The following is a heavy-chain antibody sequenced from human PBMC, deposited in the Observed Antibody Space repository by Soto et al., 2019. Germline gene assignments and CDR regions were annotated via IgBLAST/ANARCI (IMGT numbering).Heavy chain of an antibody. CDR2: INTNTGNP. D-gene: IGHD6-13*01. J-gene: IGHJ5*02. CDR1: GYTFTSYA. V-gene: IGHV7-4-1*01. CDR3: ARDLSAAAGYNWFDP. Sequence: SVKVSCKASGYTFTSYAMNWVRQAPGQGLEWMGWINTNTGNPTYAQGFTGRFVFSLDTSVSTAYLQICSLKAEDTAVYYCARDLSAAAGYNWFDPWGQGTLVTVSS.